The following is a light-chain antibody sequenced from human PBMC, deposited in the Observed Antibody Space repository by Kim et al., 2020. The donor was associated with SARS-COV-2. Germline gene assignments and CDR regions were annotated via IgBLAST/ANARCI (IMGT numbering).Light chain of an antibody. CDR3: QQRSNWWT. J-gene: IGKJ1*01. Sequence: SLSPGERATLSCRASQSVSNHLAWYQQKPGQAPRLLIYDASNRATGIPARFSGSGSGTDFTLTISSLEPEDFAVYYCQQRSNWWTFGQGTKVDIK. CDR1: QSVSNH. V-gene: IGKV3-11*01. CDR2: DAS.